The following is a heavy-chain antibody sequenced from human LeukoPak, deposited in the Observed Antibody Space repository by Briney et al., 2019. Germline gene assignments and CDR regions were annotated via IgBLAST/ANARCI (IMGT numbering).Heavy chain of an antibody. J-gene: IGHJ4*02. Sequence: GGSLRLSCAASGFTFTRYWMHWVRQVPGKGLVWVSRINIDGTTTNCADSVKGRFTVSRDNAKNTLYLQVNSLRVEDTAVYYCARDSYEVGATFDYWGQGTLVTVSS. CDR2: INIDGTTT. CDR3: ARDSYEVGATFDY. D-gene: IGHD1-26*01. V-gene: IGHV3-74*01. CDR1: GFTFTRYW.